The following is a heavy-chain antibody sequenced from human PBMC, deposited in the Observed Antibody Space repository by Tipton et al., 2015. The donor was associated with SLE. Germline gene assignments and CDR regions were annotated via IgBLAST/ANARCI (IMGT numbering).Heavy chain of an antibody. Sequence: TLSLTCAVSGGSISSGGYSWSWIRQPPGKGLEWIGSIYHSGSTYYNPSLKSRVTISVDTSKNQFSLKLSSVTAADTAVYYCARDLLLYNPYSSGGNWFDPWGQGTLVTVSS. CDR1: GGSISSGGYS. CDR3: ARDLLLYNPYSSGGNWFDP. D-gene: IGHD6-19*01. J-gene: IGHJ5*02. V-gene: IGHV4-30-2*01. CDR2: IYHSGST.